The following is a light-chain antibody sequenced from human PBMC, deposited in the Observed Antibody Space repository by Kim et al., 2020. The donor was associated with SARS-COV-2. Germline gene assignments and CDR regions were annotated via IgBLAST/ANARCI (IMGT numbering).Light chain of an antibody. CDR3: QQFGASPPYS. Sequence: SPGQRATLSCRASQSVTSNYLAWYQQKPGQAPRLLIHGASSRATGIPDRFSGSGSGTDFTLTINRLEPEDFAVYYCQQFGASPPYSFGKGTKLEI. CDR1: QSVTSNY. V-gene: IGKV3-20*01. J-gene: IGKJ2*03. CDR2: GAS.